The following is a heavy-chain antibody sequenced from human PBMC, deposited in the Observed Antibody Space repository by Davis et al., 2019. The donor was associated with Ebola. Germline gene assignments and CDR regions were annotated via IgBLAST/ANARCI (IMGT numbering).Heavy chain of an antibody. Sequence: SQTLSLTCAISGDSVSRNSAAWNWIRQSPSRGLEWLGRTYYRSKWYNDYAVSVKSRITINPDTSKNHFSLQLNSVTPEDTAVYYCARDQRSSGLIYYYYGMDVWGQGTTVTVSS. CDR2: TYYRSKWYN. D-gene: IGHD6-19*01. J-gene: IGHJ6*02. CDR3: ARDQRSSGLIYYYYGMDV. CDR1: GDSVSRNSAA. V-gene: IGHV6-1*01.